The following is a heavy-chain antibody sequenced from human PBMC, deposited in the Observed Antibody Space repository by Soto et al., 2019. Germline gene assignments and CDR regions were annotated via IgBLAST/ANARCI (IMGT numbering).Heavy chain of an antibody. V-gene: IGHV4-59*08. CDR1: GGSISSYY. CDR2: IYYSGST. D-gene: IGHD1-26*01. CDR3: ARRYGGNLDY. J-gene: IGHJ4*02. Sequence: QVQLQESGPGLVKPSETLSLTCTVSGGSISSYYWSWIRQPPGKGLEWIGYIYYSGSTNYNPSLTSGVTLSVDTSKNPFSPKLSSVTAADTAVYYCARRYGGNLDYWGQGTLVTVSS.